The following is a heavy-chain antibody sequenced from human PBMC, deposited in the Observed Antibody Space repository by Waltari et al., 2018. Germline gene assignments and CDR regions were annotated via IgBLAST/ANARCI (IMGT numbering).Heavy chain of an antibody. CDR3: ASERGYGGNSDAFDI. Sequence: QLQLQESGPGLVKPSETLSLTCTVSGGSISSSSYYWGWIRQPPGKGLEWIGSIYYSGSTYYTPSLKSRVTISVDTSKNQFSLKLSSVTAADTAVYYCASERGYGGNSDAFDIWGQGTMVTVSS. J-gene: IGHJ3*02. V-gene: IGHV4-39*01. CDR1: GGSISSSSYY. CDR2: IYYSGST. D-gene: IGHD4-17*01.